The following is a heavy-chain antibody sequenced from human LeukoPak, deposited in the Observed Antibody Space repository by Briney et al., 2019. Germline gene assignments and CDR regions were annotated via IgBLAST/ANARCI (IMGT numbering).Heavy chain of an antibody. Sequence: SETLSLTCTVSGGSISSYYWSWIRQPPGKGLEWIGYIYYSGSTNYNPSLKSRVTISVDTSKNQFSLKLSSVTAADTAVYYCARLSPLEYYMDVWGKGTTVTVSS. V-gene: IGHV4-59*01. CDR2: IYYSGST. CDR3: ARLSPLEYYMDV. CDR1: GGSISSYY. D-gene: IGHD3-3*01. J-gene: IGHJ6*03.